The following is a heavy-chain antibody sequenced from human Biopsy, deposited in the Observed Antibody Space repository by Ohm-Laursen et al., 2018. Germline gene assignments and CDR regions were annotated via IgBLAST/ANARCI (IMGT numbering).Heavy chain of an antibody. J-gene: IGHJ4*02. D-gene: IGHD1-26*01. CDR2: ARNKANSYTI. CDR1: GFTFSSYG. Sequence: SLRLSCTAPGFTFSSYGMHWVRQAPGEGLEWVGRARNKANSYTIEYAASVMGRFTISRDDSQNSLYLQMNSLQTEDTAVYFCAKEGRLLGIPHTYYFDSWGQGTLVTVSS. V-gene: IGHV3-72*01. CDR3: AKEGRLLGIPHTYYFDS.